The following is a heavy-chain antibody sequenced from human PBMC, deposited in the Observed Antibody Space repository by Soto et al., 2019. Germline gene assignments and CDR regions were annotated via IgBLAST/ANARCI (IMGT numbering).Heavy chain of an antibody. Sequence: QPGGSLRLSCAASGFTFSSYAMYWVRQAPGEGLGWVSSISASGRTTYYADSVKGRFAISRDNSENTLTLQMNSLTAEDTAVYYCVKDYDIAVLPQDHWGQGALVTVSS. CDR2: ISASGRTT. CDR1: GFTFSSYA. D-gene: IGHD2-15*01. J-gene: IGHJ4*02. V-gene: IGHV3-23*01. CDR3: VKDYDIAVLPQDH.